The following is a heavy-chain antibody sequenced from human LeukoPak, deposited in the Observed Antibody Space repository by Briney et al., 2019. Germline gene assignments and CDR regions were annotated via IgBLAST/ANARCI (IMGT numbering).Heavy chain of an antibody. CDR1: GDSVSSNSVT. D-gene: IGHD2-2*01. J-gene: IGHJ5*02. CDR2: TYYRSTWYN. V-gene: IGHV6-1*01. Sequence: SQTLSLTCAISGDSVSSNSVTWNWLRQSPSRGLEWLGRTYYRSTWYNDYAVYVRGRITVNPDTSKNQFSLHLNSVTPEDTAVYYCARRLTQYDCFDPWGQGILVTVSS. CDR3: ARRLTQYDCFDP.